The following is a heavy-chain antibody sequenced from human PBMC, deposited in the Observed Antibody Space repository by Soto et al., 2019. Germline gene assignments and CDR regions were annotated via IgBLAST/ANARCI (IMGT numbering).Heavy chain of an antibody. CDR3: ASEYCGGDCYSAARYGMDV. V-gene: IGHV1-3*01. CDR2: INAGNGNT. Sequence: QVQLVQSGAEVKKPGASVKVSCKASGYTFTSYAMHWVRQAPGQRLEWMGWINAGNGNTKYSQKFQGRVTITRDTPASTADMELSSLRSEDTAVYYCASEYCGGDCYSAARYGMDVWGQGTTVTVSS. CDR1: GYTFTSYA. J-gene: IGHJ6*02. D-gene: IGHD2-21*02.